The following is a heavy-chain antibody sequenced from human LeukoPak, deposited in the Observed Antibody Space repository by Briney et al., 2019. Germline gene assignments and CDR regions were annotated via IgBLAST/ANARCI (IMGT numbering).Heavy chain of an antibody. D-gene: IGHD5-18*01. CDR3: ARDQLGIQLWGDGSGYPDY. J-gene: IGHJ4*02. V-gene: IGHV3-30-3*01. CDR2: ISYDGSNK. Sequence: GGSLRLSCAASGFTFSSYALHWVRQAPGKGLEWVAVISYDGSNKYYADSVKGRFTISRDNSKNTLYLQMNSLRAEDTAGYYCARDQLGIQLWGDGSGYPDYWGQGTLVTVSS. CDR1: GFTFSSYA.